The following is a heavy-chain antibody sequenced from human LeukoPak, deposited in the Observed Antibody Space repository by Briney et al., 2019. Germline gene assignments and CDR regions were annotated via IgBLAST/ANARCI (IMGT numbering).Heavy chain of an antibody. CDR2: INPNSGDT. D-gene: IGHD3-16*01. Sequence: VSVKVSCKASGYTFTSYGISWVRQAPGQGLEWMGWINPNSGDTNYAQKFQGRVTMTRDTSISTAYMELSRLRSDDTAVYYCARVRYRLAETYIDYWGQGTLVTVSS. V-gene: IGHV1-2*02. CDR1: GYTFTSYG. J-gene: IGHJ4*02. CDR3: ARVRYRLAETYIDY.